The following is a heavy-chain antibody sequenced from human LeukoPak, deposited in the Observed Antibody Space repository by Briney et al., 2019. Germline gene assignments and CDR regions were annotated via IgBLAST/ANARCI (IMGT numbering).Heavy chain of an antibody. D-gene: IGHD2-15*01. CDR3: ARDRGGRTGLDD. V-gene: IGHV3-7*04. CDR1: GITFSRSW. CDR2: IKEDGSEK. J-gene: IGHJ4*02. Sequence: GGSLRLSCAASGITFSRSWMSWVREAPGKGLEWVAFIKEDGSEKYYVDSVKGRFTISRDNAENSLYLQMNSLRAEDTAVYYCARDRGGRTGLDDWGQGTLVTVSS.